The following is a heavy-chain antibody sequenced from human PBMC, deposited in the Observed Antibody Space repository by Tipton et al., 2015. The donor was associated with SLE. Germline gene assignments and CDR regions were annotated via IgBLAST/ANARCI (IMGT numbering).Heavy chain of an antibody. Sequence: TLSLTCAVYGGSFSGYHWTWIRQPPGQGLEWIGEIADTGSPNYNPSLKSRVTISLDTSKSQFSLILNSLAAADTAVDYCARGPFQRWPPGACWGQGTLVTVSS. CDR2: IADTGSP. CDR3: ARGPFQRWPPGAC. J-gene: IGHJ4*02. CDR1: GGSFSGYH. D-gene: IGHD6-19*01. V-gene: IGHV4-34*01.